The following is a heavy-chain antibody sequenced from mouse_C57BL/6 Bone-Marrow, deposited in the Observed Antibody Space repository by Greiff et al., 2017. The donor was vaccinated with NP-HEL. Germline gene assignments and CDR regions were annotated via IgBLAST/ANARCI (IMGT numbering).Heavy chain of an antibody. V-gene: IGHV1-64*01. J-gene: IGHJ2*01. Sequence: QVQLKQPGAELVKPGASVKLSCKASGYTFTSYWMHWVKQRPGQGLEWIGMIHPNSGSTNYNEKFKSKATLTVDKSSSTAYMQLSSLTSEDSAVYYCAREGYSNLLDYWGQGTTLTVSS. CDR1: GYTFTSYW. CDR3: AREGYSNLLDY. D-gene: IGHD2-5*01. CDR2: IHPNSGST.